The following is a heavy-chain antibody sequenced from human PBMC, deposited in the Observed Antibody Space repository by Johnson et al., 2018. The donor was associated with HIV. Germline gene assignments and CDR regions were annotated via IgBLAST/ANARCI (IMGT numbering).Heavy chain of an antibody. D-gene: IGHD3-22*01. CDR3: AKSQDRSAHDYDFDL. J-gene: IGHJ3*01. Sequence: MQLVESGGGVVQPGGSLRLSCAASGFTFSTYAMSWVRQAPEKGLEWVSSISGSGGTTYYADSVKGRFTISRDNSKNTLYVQMHSLRGEDTAVYFCAKSQDRSAHDYDFDLWGQGTMVTVSS. CDR1: GFTFSTYA. CDR2: ISGSGGTT. V-gene: IGHV3-23*04.